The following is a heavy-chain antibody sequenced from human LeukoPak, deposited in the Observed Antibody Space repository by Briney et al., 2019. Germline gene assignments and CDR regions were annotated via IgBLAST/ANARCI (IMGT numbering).Heavy chain of an antibody. CDR1: GYIFTSYW. V-gene: IGHV5-51*01. Sequence: GESLKISCKGSGYIFTSYWIGWVRQMPGKGLEWVGTIYPGDSNTRYSPSFQGQVTISADKSISTAYLQWSGLKASDTAMYYCARRGLVIIKDAFDIWGQGTMVTVSS. D-gene: IGHD3/OR15-3a*01. J-gene: IGHJ3*02. CDR3: ARRGLVIIKDAFDI. CDR2: IYPGDSNT.